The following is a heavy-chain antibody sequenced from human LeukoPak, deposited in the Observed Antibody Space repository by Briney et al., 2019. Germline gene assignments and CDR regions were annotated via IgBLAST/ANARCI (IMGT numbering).Heavy chain of an antibody. Sequence: GGSLRLSCAASGFTFSSYWMHWVRQAPGKGLVWVSRINSDGSSTSYADSVKGRFTISRDNAKNTLYLQMNSLRAEDTAVYYCARRLRVVVPAAHAGDYYYYMDVWGKGTTVTVSS. CDR3: ARRLRVVVPAAHAGDYYYYMDV. V-gene: IGHV3-74*01. CDR2: INSDGSST. CDR1: GFTFSSYW. J-gene: IGHJ6*03. D-gene: IGHD2-2*01.